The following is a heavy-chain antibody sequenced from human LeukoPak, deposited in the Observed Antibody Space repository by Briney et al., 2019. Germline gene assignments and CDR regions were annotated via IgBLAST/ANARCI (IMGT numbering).Heavy chain of an antibody. CDR2: IWYDGSNK. Sequence: PGSSLRLSCAASGFTFSSYGMHWVRQAPGKGLEWVAVIWYDGSNKYYADSVKGRFTISRDNSKNTLYLQMNSLRAEDTAVYYCARDGKAYCGGDCYSSFDYWGQGTLVTVSS. CDR3: ARDGKAYCGGDCYSSFDY. J-gene: IGHJ4*02. V-gene: IGHV3-33*01. CDR1: GFTFSSYG. D-gene: IGHD2-21*02.